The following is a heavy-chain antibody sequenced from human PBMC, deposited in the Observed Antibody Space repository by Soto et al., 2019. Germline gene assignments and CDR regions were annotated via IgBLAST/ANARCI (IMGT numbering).Heavy chain of an antibody. CDR2: INPSSGET. J-gene: IGHJ4*02. Sequence: ASVKVSCKASGYTFIDYFIQWVRQAPGQGLEWMGWINPSSGETTYAQKFQGRVTMTRDTSISTAYMDLITLRSDDTAIYYCVRGLKWSGLDYWGQGTPVTVSS. V-gene: IGHV1-2*02. D-gene: IGHD2-15*01. CDR1: GYTFIDYF. CDR3: VRGLKWSGLDY.